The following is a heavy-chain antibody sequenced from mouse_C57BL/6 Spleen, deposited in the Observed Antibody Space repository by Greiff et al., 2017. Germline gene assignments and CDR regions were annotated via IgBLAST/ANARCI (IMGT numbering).Heavy chain of an antibody. CDR2: IRLKSDNYAT. J-gene: IGHJ3*01. Sequence: EVKVEESGGGLVQPGGSMKLSCVASGFTFSNYWMNWVRQSPEQGLEWVAQIRLKSDNYATHYAESVKGRFTISRDDSESSFYLQVNNLRAEATGMYYCSGGGDDWFADWGQGTLVTVSA. V-gene: IGHV6-3*01. CDR1: GFTFSNYW. D-gene: IGHD3-3*01. CDR3: SGGGDDWFAD.